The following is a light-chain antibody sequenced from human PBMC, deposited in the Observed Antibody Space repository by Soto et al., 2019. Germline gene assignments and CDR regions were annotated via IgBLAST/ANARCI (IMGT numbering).Light chain of an antibody. J-gene: IGLJ1*01. V-gene: IGLV2-14*01. CDR3: SSYTSSSALVI. Sequence: QAVVTQPASVSGSPGQSITISCTGTSSDIGGYNYVSWYQQYPGKAPKLLIYDVTNRPSGVSNRFSGSKSGNTASLTISGLQAEDEADYYCSSYTSSSALVIFGTGTKLTVL. CDR2: DVT. CDR1: SSDIGGYNY.